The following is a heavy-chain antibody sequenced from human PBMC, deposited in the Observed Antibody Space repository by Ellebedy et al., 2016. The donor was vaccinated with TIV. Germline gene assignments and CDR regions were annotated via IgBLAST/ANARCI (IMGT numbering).Heavy chain of an antibody. V-gene: IGHV3-23*01. D-gene: IGHD3-16*02. CDR1: GLSFHTYG. J-gene: IGHJ6*02. CDR2: ISAGGDNR. Sequence: PGGSLRLSCVASGLSFHTYGMAWVRQAPGKGLEWVAGISAGGDNRYYAEAVKGRFTISRNLNTIFLQMASLGVGDAAVYYCAKDKNLDPSPGYRQYYYDYGMDAWGQGTAVAVS. CDR3: AKDKNLDPSPGYRQYYYDYGMDA.